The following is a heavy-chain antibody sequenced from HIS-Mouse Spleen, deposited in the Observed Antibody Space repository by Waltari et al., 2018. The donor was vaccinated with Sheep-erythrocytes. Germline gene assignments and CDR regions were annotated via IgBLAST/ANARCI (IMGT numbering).Heavy chain of an antibody. D-gene: IGHD6-13*01. Sequence: EVQLVESGGGLVQPGGSLRLSCAASGFTFSSYWMHWVRQAPGKGLVWVSRINSDGSSTSYAESVKGRFTIYRDNAKNTLYLQMNSLRAEDTAVYYCAKGKTAAGTLAFDIWGQGTMVTVSS. V-gene: IGHV3-74*01. CDR2: INSDGSST. CDR3: AKGKTAAGTLAFDI. J-gene: IGHJ3*02. CDR1: GFTFSSYW.